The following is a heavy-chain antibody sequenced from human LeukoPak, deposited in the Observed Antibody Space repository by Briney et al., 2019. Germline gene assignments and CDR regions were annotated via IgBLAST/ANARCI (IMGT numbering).Heavy chain of an antibody. CDR2: IRWNIGST. CDR3: VNGESYDAFDI. Sequence: SLRLSCEASGSTFDAYAMHWVRQAPGGGLEWVSGIRWNIGSTGYTDSVKGRFTISRDNAKNSLYLQMNSVRDEVTALYYCVNGESYDAFDIWGQGTMVTVSS. D-gene: IGHD3-10*01. J-gene: IGHJ3*02. V-gene: IGHV3-9*01. CDR1: GSTFDAYA.